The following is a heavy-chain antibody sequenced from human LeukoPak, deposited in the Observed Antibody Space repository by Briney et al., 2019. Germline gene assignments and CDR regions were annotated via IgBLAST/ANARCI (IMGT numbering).Heavy chain of an antibody. CDR1: GGSISSYY. CDR3: ARFTPQGYGWGGYNRFDP. J-gene: IGHJ5*02. D-gene: IGHD3-16*01. CDR2: IYYSGST. V-gene: IGHV4-59*01. Sequence: SETLSLTCTVSGGSISSYYWNWIRQPPGKGLEWIGYIYYSGSTNYNPSLKSRVTISVDTSKNQFSLNLTSVTAADTAVYYCARFTPQGYGWGGYNRFDPWDQGTLVTVSS.